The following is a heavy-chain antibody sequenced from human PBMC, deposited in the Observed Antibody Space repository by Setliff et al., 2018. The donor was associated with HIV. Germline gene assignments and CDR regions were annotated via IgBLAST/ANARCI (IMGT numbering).Heavy chain of an antibody. V-gene: IGHV3-33*08. D-gene: IGHD1-26*01. J-gene: IGHJ4*02. CDR3: AKGAGPTTLAEPFDS. CDR1: GFTFSSYA. Sequence: TGGSLRLSCAASGFTFSSYAMHWVRQAAGKGLEWVAVIWYDGSIEYYIDSVKGRFTISRDNSKSTLYLQMTNLRAEDTALYFCAKGAGPTTLAEPFDSWGQGTLVTVSS. CDR2: IWYDGSIE.